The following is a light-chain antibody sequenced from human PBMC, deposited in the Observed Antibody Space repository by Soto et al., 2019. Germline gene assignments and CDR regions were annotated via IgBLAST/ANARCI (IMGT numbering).Light chain of an antibody. CDR2: GAS. Sequence: DIVMTQSPDSLAVSLGERATINCKSSQTLLYRSSKKNYLAWYQHKPGQPPNLLIYGASTRESGVPDRFTGSGSETDFPLPISSLQAEDVAVYYCQHYYTIPWTFGQGTRVEIK. J-gene: IGKJ1*01. CDR3: QHYYTIPWT. V-gene: IGKV4-1*01. CDR1: QTLLYRSSKKNY.